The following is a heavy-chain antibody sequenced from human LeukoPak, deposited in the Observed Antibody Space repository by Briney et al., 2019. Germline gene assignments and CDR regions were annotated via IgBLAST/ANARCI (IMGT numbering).Heavy chain of an antibody. CDR2: ISSSSSYI. CDR1: GFTFSSYS. V-gene: IGHV3-21*04. D-gene: IGHD3-10*01. J-gene: IGHJ4*02. Sequence: GGSLRLSCAASGFTFSSYSMNWVRQSPGKGLEWVSSISSSSSYIYYADSVKGRFTISRDNAKNSLYLQMNSLRAEDTAVYYCAKVLVITMVRPLSFDYWGQGTLVTVSS. CDR3: AKVLVITMVRPLSFDY.